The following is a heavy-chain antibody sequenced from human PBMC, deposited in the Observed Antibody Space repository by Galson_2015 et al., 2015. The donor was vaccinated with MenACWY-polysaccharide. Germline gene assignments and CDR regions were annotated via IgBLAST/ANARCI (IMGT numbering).Heavy chain of an antibody. Sequence: SLRLSCAASGFNFRTYGMHWVRQAPGKGLEWVSYISTSGDIIYYADSMKGRFTISRDNAKNSLFLQMNSLRVEDTAVYYCATKGSGWPKSIDNWGQGTLVSVSS. D-gene: IGHD6-25*01. J-gene: IGHJ4*02. V-gene: IGHV3-48*04. CDR3: ATKGSGWPKSIDN. CDR2: ISTSGDII. CDR1: GFNFRTYG.